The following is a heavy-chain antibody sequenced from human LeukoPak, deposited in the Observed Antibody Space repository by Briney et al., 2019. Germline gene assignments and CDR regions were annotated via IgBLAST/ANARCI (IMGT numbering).Heavy chain of an antibody. V-gene: IGHV3-23*01. D-gene: IGHD5-24*01. Sequence: GGSLRLSCAASGFTFSSYAMSWVRQAPGKGLEWVSAISGSGGSTYYADSVKGRFTISRDNSKNTLYLQMNSLRAEDTAVYYCAKDRGSRDGCNRRGIFDYWGQGTLVTVSS. CDR1: GFTFSSYA. CDR3: AKDRGSRDGCNRRGIFDY. CDR2: ISGSGGST. J-gene: IGHJ4*02.